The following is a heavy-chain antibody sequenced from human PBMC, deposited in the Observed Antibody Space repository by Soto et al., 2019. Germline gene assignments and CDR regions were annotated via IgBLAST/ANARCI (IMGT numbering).Heavy chain of an antibody. CDR3: AKLGSGYYDSSGYYFESPFDY. J-gene: IGHJ4*02. CDR2: ISGSGGST. V-gene: IGHV3-23*01. D-gene: IGHD3-22*01. CDR1: GFTFSSYA. Sequence: GGSLRLSCPASGFTFSSYAMSWVRQAPGKGLEWVSAISGSGGSTYYADSVKGRFTISRDNSKNTLYLQMNSLRAEDTAVYYCAKLGSGYYDSSGYYFESPFDYWGQGTLVTVSS.